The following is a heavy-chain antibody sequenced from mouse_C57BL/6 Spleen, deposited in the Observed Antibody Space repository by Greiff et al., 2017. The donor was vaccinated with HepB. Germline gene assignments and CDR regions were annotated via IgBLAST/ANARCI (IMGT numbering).Heavy chain of an antibody. J-gene: IGHJ2*01. V-gene: IGHV3-6*01. CDR3: ARDYGNYAEGYFDY. D-gene: IGHD2-1*01. CDR1: GYSITSGYY. Sequence: EVKLQESGPGLVKPSQSLSLTCSVPGYSITSGYYWNWIRQFPGNKLEWMGYISYDGSNNYNPSLKNRISITRDTSKNQFFLKLNSVTTEDTATYYCARDYGNYAEGYFDYWGQGTTLTVSS. CDR2: ISYDGSN.